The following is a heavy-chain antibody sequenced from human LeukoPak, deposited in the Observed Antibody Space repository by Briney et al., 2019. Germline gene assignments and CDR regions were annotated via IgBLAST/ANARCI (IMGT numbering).Heavy chain of an antibody. Sequence: ASVKVSCKASGYTFTVYYMHWVRQAPGQGLEWMGWINPNSGGTNYAQKFQGRVTMTRDTSISTAYMELSRLRSDDTAVYYCARDMRTMIVVSNWFDPWGQGTLVTVSS. D-gene: IGHD3-22*01. CDR3: ARDMRTMIVVSNWFDP. J-gene: IGHJ5*02. CDR1: GYTFTVYY. CDR2: INPNSGGT. V-gene: IGHV1-2*02.